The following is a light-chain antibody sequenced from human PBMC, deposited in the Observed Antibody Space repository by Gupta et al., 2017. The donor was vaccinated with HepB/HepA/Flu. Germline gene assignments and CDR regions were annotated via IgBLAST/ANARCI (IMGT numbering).Light chain of an antibody. Sequence: ELVLTQSPGTLSFSPGERATLSCRTSQSVNSSYLGWYQQKPGQAPRLLIYDASSRATGIPDRFSGSGSGTDFTLTISRLEPEDFAVYYCQHYGDSPRTFGQGTKVEIK. J-gene: IGKJ1*01. V-gene: IGKV3-20*01. CDR1: QSVNSSY. CDR2: DAS. CDR3: QHYGDSPRT.